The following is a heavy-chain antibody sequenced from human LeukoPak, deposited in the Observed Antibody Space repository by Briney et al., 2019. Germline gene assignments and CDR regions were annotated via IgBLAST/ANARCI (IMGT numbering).Heavy chain of an antibody. D-gene: IGHD3-22*01. J-gene: IGHJ4*02. Sequence: ASVKDLCKASCYTFTSYGISWVRQAPGQGLEWMGWISAYNGNTNYAQKLQGRVNMTTDTSTSTAYLELRSLRSDDTAVYYCARDRYGYDSRGYYNFDYWGQGTLVTVSS. CDR1: CYTFTSYG. V-gene: IGHV1-18*01. CDR3: ARDRYGYDSRGYYNFDY. CDR2: ISAYNGNT.